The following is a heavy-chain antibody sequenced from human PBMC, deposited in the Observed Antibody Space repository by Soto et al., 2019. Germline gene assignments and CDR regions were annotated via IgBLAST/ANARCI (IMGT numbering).Heavy chain of an antibody. CDR1: GFTFSSYG. J-gene: IGHJ6*02. V-gene: IGHV3-30*03. CDR3: ASQGGAGYGDTNYYYGMDV. D-gene: IGHD4-17*01. Sequence: QVQLVESGGGVVQPGRSLRLSCAASGFTFSSYGMHWVRQAPGKGLEWVAVISYDGSNKYYADSVKGRFTISRDNSKNTLYLQMNSVRAEDTAVYYCASQGGAGYGDTNYYYGMDVWGQGTTVTVSS. CDR2: ISYDGSNK.